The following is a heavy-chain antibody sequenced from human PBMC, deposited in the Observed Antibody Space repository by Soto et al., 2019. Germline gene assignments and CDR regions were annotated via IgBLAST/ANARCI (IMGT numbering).Heavy chain of an antibody. J-gene: IGHJ4*02. CDR2: INAGNGNT. V-gene: IGHV1-3*01. CDR1: GYTFTSYT. CDR3: ARNLVVVVDATRALGY. Sequence: QVQLVQSGAEVKKPGASVKVSCKASGYTFTSYTMHWVRQAPGQTLEWMGWINAGNGNTKSSQKFQGRVTITRDTSVTTAYMELSSLRPEDTAVYYCARNLVVVVDATRALGYWGQGTLVTVSS. D-gene: IGHD2-15*01.